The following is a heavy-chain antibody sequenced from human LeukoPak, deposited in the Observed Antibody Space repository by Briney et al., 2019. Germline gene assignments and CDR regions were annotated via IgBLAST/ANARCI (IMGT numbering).Heavy chain of an antibody. Sequence: GESLRLSCAASGFTFTNAWMTWVRQAPGKGLEWLGRIKSKSAGGTTDYAAPVKGKFTISRDDSKNTLYLQMNSLKTEDTAVYYCTADLQGSYAMDVWGQGTTVTVSS. CDR2: IKSKSAGGTT. CDR3: TADLQGSYAMDV. V-gene: IGHV3-15*01. CDR1: GFTFTNAW. J-gene: IGHJ6*02.